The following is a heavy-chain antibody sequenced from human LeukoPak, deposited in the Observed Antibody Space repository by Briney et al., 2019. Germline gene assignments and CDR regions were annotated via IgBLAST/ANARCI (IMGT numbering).Heavy chain of an antibody. J-gene: IGHJ5*02. CDR2: IYHSGTT. Sequence: PGGSLRLSCAASGFTFSSYAMHWVRQAPGKGLEWIGEIYHSGTTSYNPSLKSRVSISVDKSKNQFSLKLNSVTAADTAVYFCARLYYYDSRGLRPFDPWGQGTLVTVSS. D-gene: IGHD3-22*01. CDR1: GFTFSSYA. V-gene: IGHV4-4*01. CDR3: ARLYYYDSRGLRPFDP.